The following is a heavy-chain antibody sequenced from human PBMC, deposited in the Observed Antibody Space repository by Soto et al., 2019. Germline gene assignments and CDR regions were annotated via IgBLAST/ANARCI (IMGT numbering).Heavy chain of an antibody. CDR3: ARVDPRGVAVGSDY. D-gene: IGHD6-19*01. CDR2: ISGFNGQT. CDR1: GNTFASHG. J-gene: IGHJ4*02. V-gene: IGHV1-18*01. Sequence: QVQLVQSGPEVKKPGASVKVSCKASGNTFASHGFSWVRQAPGQGLEWMGWISGFNGQTNYALKFQGRVTLTTDTSTSTAYMELRSLRSDDTAVYFCARVDPRGVAVGSDYWGQGTLVTVSS.